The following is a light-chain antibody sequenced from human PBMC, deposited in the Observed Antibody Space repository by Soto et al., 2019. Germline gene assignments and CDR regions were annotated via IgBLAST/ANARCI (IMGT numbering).Light chain of an antibody. CDR1: ASDIGGYTF. J-gene: IGLJ1*01. Sequence: QSVLTQPPSASGSPGQSVAISCTGTASDIGGYTFVSWYQQHPGKAPKLLIYDVNKRPSGVPDRFSGSKSGNTASLTVSGLQAEDEADYYCSAHGGTNPYVFGTGTKLTVI. V-gene: IGLV2-8*01. CDR3: SAHGGTNPYV. CDR2: DVN.